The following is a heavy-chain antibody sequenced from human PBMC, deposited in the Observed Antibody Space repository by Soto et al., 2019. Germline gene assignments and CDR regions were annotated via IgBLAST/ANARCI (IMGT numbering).Heavy chain of an antibody. CDR1: GGSISSSSYY. Sequence: SETLSLTCTVSGGSISSSSYYWGWIRQPPGKGLEWIGSIYYSGSTYYNPSLKSRVTISVDTSKNQFSLKLSSVTAADTAVYYCARGGPNFDWLLSPISHYYYYYMDVWGKGTTVTVSS. CDR2: IYYSGST. CDR3: ARGGPNFDWLLSPISHYYYYYMDV. V-gene: IGHV4-39*01. D-gene: IGHD3-9*01. J-gene: IGHJ6*03.